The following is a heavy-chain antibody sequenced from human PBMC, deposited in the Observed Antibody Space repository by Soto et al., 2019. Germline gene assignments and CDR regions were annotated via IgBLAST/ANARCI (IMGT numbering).Heavy chain of an antibody. V-gene: IGHV4-39*01. J-gene: IGHJ4*02. CDR1: GGSISSSSYY. Sequence: QMQLQESGPGLVKPSETLSLTCTVSGGSISSSSYYWGWIRQPPGQGLEWLGTIYSLGNTYYNPSLKSRVTISVDKSKSQLFLKLSSVTAPDTAVYYCARQIYDSSGDYYAYWGQGTLLTVSS. D-gene: IGHD3-22*01. CDR2: IYSLGNT. CDR3: ARQIYDSSGDYYAY.